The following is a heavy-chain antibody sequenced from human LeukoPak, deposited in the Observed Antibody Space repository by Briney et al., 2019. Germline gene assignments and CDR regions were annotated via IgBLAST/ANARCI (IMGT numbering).Heavy chain of an antibody. CDR1: GYTFTSYG. D-gene: IGHD6-19*01. V-gene: IGHV1-69*13. Sequence: ASVKGSCKASGYTFTSYGISWVRQAPGQGLEWMGGIIPIIGTANYAQKFQGRVTITADESTSTAYMELSSLRSEDTAVYYCARDLGLSAVAGYWYFDLWGRGTLVTVSS. J-gene: IGHJ2*01. CDR2: IIPIIGTA. CDR3: ARDLGLSAVAGYWYFDL.